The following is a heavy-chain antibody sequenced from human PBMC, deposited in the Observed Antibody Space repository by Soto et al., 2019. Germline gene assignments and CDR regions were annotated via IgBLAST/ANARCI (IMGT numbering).Heavy chain of an antibody. Sequence: SVNVSCKASGYTFTSYGISWVRQAPGQGLEWMGWISAYNGNTNYAQKLQGRVTMTTDTSTSTAYMELRSLRSDDTAVYYCARDRCPLTGYYNCFDYSGQGTLVIASS. D-gene: IGHD3-9*01. CDR2: ISAYNGNT. CDR3: ARDRCPLTGYYNCFDY. J-gene: IGHJ4*02. V-gene: IGHV1-18*01. CDR1: GYTFTSYG.